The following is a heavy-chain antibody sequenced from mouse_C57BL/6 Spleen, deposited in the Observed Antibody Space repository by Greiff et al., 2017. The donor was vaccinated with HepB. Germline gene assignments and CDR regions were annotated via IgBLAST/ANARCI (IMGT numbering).Heavy chain of an antibody. J-gene: IGHJ3*01. D-gene: IGHD2-4*01. CDR3: ARSRGNDYDPFAY. Sequence: KQPGAERGRPGFSVKLSCKASGENFTSYWRHWVKQRPIQGLEWIGNIDPSDSETHYNQKFKDKATLTVDKSSITAYMQLSSLTSEDSAVYYCARSRGNDYDPFAYWGQGALVTVSA. CDR1: GENFTSYW. V-gene: IGHV1-52*01. CDR2: IDPSDSET.